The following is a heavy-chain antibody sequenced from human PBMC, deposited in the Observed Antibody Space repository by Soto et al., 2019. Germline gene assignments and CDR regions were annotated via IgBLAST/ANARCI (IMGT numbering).Heavy chain of an antibody. CDR1: GGTFSTSA. CDR3: ARQYYYDSSGYYSNWFDP. CDR2: IIPIFDTA. D-gene: IGHD3-22*01. Sequence: QVQLVQSGAEVKKPGSSVKVSCKASGGTFSTSAISWVRQAPGQGLEWMGGIIPIFDTANYAQKFQGRVTITADESTSTSYMELSSLRSEDTAVYYCARQYYYDSSGYYSNWFDPWGQGTLVTVSS. V-gene: IGHV1-69*12. J-gene: IGHJ5*02.